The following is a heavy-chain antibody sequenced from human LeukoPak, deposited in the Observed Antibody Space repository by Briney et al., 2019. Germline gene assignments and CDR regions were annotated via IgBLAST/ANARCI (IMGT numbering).Heavy chain of an antibody. CDR3: ARGLRRDGYNPLYYFDY. CDR1: GGTFSSYA. Sequence: SVKVSCKASGGTFSSYAISWVRQAPGQGLEWMGGIIPIFGTANYAQKFQGRVTITADESTSTAYMELSSLRSEDTAVYYCARGLRRDGYNPLYYFDYWGQGTQVTVSS. CDR2: IIPIFGTA. D-gene: IGHD5-24*01. J-gene: IGHJ4*02. V-gene: IGHV1-69*01.